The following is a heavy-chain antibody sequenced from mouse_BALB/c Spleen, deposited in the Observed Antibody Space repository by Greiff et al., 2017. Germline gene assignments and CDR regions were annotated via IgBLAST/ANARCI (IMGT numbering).Heavy chain of an antibody. CDR2: INPYNDGT. V-gene: IGHV1-14*01. CDR3: ARSGFITTATGYFDY. D-gene: IGHD1-2*01. J-gene: IGHJ2*01. CDR1: GYTFTSYV. Sequence: VQLQQSGPELVKPGASVKMSCKASGYTFTSYVMHWVKQKPGQGLEWIGYINPYNDGTKYNEKFKGKATLTSDNSSSTAYMELSSLTSEDSAVYYCARSGFITTATGYFDYWGQGTTLTVSS.